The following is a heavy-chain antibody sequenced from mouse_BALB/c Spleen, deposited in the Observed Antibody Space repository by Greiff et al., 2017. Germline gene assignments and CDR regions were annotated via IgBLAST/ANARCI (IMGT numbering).Heavy chain of an antibody. CDR3: ARGGNYVGAY. CDR1: GYSFTGYN. CDR2: IDPYNGGT. Sequence: QLQQSGPELGKPGASVKISCKASGYSFTGYNMYWVKQSHRKSLEWIGYIDPYNGGTSYNQKSKGKATLTVDKSSSTAYMHLNSLTSEDSAIYYCARGGNYVGAYWGQGTLVTVSA. J-gene: IGHJ3*01. D-gene: IGHD2-1*01. V-gene: IGHV1S135*01.